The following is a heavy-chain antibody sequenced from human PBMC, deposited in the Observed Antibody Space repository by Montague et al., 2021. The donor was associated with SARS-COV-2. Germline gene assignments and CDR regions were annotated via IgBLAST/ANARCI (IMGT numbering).Heavy chain of an antibody. D-gene: IGHD1-26*01. V-gene: IGHV3-30-3*01. CDR3: ARPSSGSYYHAFDI. Sequence: SLRLSCAASGFTFSSYAMHWVRQAPGKGLEWVAVISYDGSNKYYXDSVKGRFTISRDNSKNTLYLQTNSLRAEDTAVYYCARPSSGSYYHAFDIWGQGTMVTASS. J-gene: IGHJ3*02. CDR1: GFTFSSYA. CDR2: ISYDGSNK.